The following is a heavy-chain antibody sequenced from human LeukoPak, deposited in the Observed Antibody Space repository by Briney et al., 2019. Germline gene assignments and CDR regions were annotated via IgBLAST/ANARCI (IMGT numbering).Heavy chain of an antibody. CDR3: TTGITMVRGVIHLIDY. V-gene: IGHV3-15*01. Sequence: PGGSLRLSCAASGFTFSNAWMSWVRQAPGKGLEWVGRIKSKTDGGTTDYAAPVKGRFTISRDDSKNTLYLQMNSLKTEDTAVYYCTTGITMVRGVIHLIDYWGQGTLVTFSS. J-gene: IGHJ4*02. CDR2: IKSKTDGGTT. CDR1: GFTFSNAW. D-gene: IGHD3-10*01.